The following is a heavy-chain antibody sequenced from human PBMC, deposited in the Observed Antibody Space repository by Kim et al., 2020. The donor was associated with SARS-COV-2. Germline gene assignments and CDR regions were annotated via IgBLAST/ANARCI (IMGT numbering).Heavy chain of an antibody. D-gene: IGHD4-17*01. Sequence: GGSLRLSCAASGFNFSSYWMTWVRQAPGKGLEWVANIKQDGTAKYYVDSVKGRFTISRDNAKNSLYLQMNGLRAEDTAFYYCARDDYGDYFFDFWGQGTLVTVSS. CDR1: GFNFSSYW. CDR2: IKQDGTAK. J-gene: IGHJ4*02. V-gene: IGHV3-7*03. CDR3: ARDDYGDYFFDF.